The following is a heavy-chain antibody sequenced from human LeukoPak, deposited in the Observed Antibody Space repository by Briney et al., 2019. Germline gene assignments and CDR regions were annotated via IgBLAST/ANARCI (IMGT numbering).Heavy chain of an antibody. CDR3: ASESGSYLGAFDI. CDR2: INSDGSST. Sequence: GGSLRLSCAASGFTFSSYWMHWVRQAPGKGLVWVSRINSDGSSTTYADSVKGRFTISRDNAKNTLYLQMNSLRAEETAEYYCASESGSYLGAFDIWGQGTMVTVSS. J-gene: IGHJ3*02. V-gene: IGHV3-74*01. CDR1: GFTFSSYW. D-gene: IGHD1-26*01.